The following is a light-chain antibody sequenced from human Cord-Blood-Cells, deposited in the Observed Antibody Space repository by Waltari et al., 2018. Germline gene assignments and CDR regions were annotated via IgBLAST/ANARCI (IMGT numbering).Light chain of an antibody. CDR3: QSADSSGTWV. V-gene: IGLV3-25*03. CDR2: KDS. J-gene: IGLJ3*02. CDR1: ALPKQY. Sequence: SYELPQPPSLSVSPGQTARITCSGDALPKQYAYWYQQKPGQAPVLVIYKDSERPSGIPERFSGSSSGTTVTLTISGVQAEDEADYYCQSADSSGTWVFGGGTKLTVL.